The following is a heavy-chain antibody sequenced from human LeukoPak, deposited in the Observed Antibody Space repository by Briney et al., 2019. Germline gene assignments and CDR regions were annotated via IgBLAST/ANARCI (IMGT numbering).Heavy chain of an antibody. D-gene: IGHD3-10*01. CDR1: GFTFSNYW. CDR2: ISGSGGST. V-gene: IGHV3-23*01. J-gene: IGHJ4*02. Sequence: GGSLRLSCAASGFTFSNYWMHWVRQAPGKGLEWVSAISGSGGSTYYADSVKGRFTISRDNSKNTLYLQMNSLRAEDTAVYYCAKDQRFGESSSYYFDYWGQGTLVTVSS. CDR3: AKDQRFGESSSYYFDY.